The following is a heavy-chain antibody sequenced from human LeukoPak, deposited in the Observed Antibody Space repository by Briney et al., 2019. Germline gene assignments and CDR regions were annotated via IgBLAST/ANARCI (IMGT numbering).Heavy chain of an antibody. CDR1: GFTFSSYA. J-gene: IGHJ4*02. CDR3: AKLTGDRSNFDY. D-gene: IGHD7-27*01. V-gene: IGHV3-23*01. CDR2: ISGSGGST. Sequence: GGSLRLSCAASGFTFSSYAMSWVRQAPGKGLEWVSAISGSGGSTYNADSVKGRFTTSRDNFKNTLYLQMNSLRAEDTAVYYCAKLTGDRSNFDYWGQGTLVTVSS.